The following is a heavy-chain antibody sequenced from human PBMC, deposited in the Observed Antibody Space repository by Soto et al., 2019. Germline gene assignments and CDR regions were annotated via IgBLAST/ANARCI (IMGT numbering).Heavy chain of an antibody. CDR2: IWYDGSNK. CDR1: GFTFSSYG. D-gene: IGHD5-12*01. Sequence: PGVSLRLSCAASGFTFSSYGMHWVRQAPGKGLEWVAVIWYDGSNKYYADSVKGRFTISRDNSKNTLYLQMNSLRAEDTAVYYSARGGYGDFDYWCQGTLVTVSS. CDR3: ARGGYGDFDY. J-gene: IGHJ4*02. V-gene: IGHV3-33*01.